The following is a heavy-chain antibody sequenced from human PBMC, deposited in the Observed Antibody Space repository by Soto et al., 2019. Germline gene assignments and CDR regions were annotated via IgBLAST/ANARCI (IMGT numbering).Heavy chain of an antibody. CDR1: GGSISTDSYY. J-gene: IGHJ4*02. D-gene: IGHD1-26*01. V-gene: IGHV4-39*01. CDR3: ARGRIVGGTYCDY. Sequence: PSETLSLTCTVSGGSISTDSYYWGWIRQSPEKGLEWIASISYSGSTYYSPTLKSRLTISVDTSKNQFSLKLSSVTAADTAVYYCARGRIVGGTYCDYWGEGTLVTVSS. CDR2: ISYSGST.